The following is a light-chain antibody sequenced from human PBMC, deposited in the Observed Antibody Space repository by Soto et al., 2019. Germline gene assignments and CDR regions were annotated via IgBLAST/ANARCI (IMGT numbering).Light chain of an antibody. V-gene: IGKV1-5*01. CDR3: QQYNSYWT. CDR2: DAS. CDR1: QSISSW. Sequence: DIQMTQSPSTLSASVGDRVTITCRASQSISSWLAWYQQKPGKVPKLLIYDASSLESGVPSRFSGSGSGTEFTLTISSLQPDDFATYYCQQYNSYWTFGHGTKVEIK. J-gene: IGKJ1*01.